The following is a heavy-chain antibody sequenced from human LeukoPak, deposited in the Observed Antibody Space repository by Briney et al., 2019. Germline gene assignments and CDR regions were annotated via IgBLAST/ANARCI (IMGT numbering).Heavy chain of an antibody. CDR3: AREVAAAGKYNWFDP. Sequence: GASVKVSCKASGYTFTSYGINWVRQAPGQGLEWMGWISAYNGNTNYAQNLQGRVTLTTDTSTSTAYMELRSLRSDDTAVYYCAREVAAAGKYNWFDPWGQGTLVTVSS. V-gene: IGHV1-18*01. J-gene: IGHJ5*02. CDR1: GYTFTSYG. D-gene: IGHD6-13*01. CDR2: ISAYNGNT.